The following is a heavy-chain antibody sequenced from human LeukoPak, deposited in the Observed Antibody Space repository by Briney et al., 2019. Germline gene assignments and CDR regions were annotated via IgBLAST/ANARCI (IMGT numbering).Heavy chain of an antibody. D-gene: IGHD3-22*01. CDR2: ISAYNGNT. CDR1: GYTFTSYG. Sequence: ASVKVSCKASGYTFTSYGISWVRQAPGQGLEWTGWISAYNGNTNYAQKLQGRVTMTTDTSTSTAYMELRSLRSDDTAVYYCAVIYYYDSSGYLSPEAFDIWGQGTMVTVSS. CDR3: AVIYYYDSSGYLSPEAFDI. V-gene: IGHV1-18*01. J-gene: IGHJ3*02.